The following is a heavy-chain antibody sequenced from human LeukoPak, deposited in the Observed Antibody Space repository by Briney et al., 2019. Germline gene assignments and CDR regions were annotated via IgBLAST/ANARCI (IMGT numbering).Heavy chain of an antibody. D-gene: IGHD2-2*01. V-gene: IGHV1-2*02. CDR2: INPNHGGT. CDR3: ARDRTKYCRSTSCPLDY. J-gene: IGHJ4*02. Sequence: GASVKVSCKASGYIFSDFYIHWVRQAPGQGLEWMAWINPNHGGTNFAPKFQGRVTVTRDTSISTAYMELTRLTSDDTAVYYCARDRTKYCRSTSCPLDYWGQGTLVTVSS. CDR1: GYIFSDFY.